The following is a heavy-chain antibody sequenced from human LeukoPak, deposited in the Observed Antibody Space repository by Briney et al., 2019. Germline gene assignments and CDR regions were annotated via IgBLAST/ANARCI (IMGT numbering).Heavy chain of an antibody. CDR2: IYYTEST. J-gene: IGHJ4*02. D-gene: IGHD3-22*01. CDR1: GGSVSNYY. CDR3: ARLLYDRSGYYYFDF. V-gene: IGHV4-59*04. Sequence: PSETLSLTCTVSGGSVSNYYLNWIRQPPGKGLEWIGTIYYTESTFYSPSLKSRVTISVDTSKNQFSLKLSSLTAADTAVYYCARLLYDRSGYYYFDFWGQGTLVTVSS.